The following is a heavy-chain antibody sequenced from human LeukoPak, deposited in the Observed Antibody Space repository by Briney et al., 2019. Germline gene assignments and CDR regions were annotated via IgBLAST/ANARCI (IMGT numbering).Heavy chain of an antibody. D-gene: IGHD3-10*01. CDR2: ISGSGGST. J-gene: IGHJ4*02. V-gene: IGHV3-23*01. Sequence: GGSLRLSCAASGFTFSSYAMSGVRQAPGKGLEWVSAISGSGGSTYYADSVKGRSNISRDNSKNTLYLQMNSLRAEDTAVYYCAKDLIAYGSGSYCFDYWGQGTLVTVSS. CDR1: GFTFSSYA. CDR3: AKDLIAYGSGSYCFDY.